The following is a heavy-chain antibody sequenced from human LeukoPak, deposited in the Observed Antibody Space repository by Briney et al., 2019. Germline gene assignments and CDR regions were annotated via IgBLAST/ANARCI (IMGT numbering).Heavy chain of an antibody. CDR3: AKDITYSSGWPEADYYYGMDV. CDR2: ISWNSGSI. J-gene: IGHJ6*02. CDR1: GFTFDDYA. Sequence: PGGSLRLSCAASGFTFDDYAMHWVRQAPGKGLEWVSGISWNSGSIGYADSVKGRFTISRDNAKNSLYLQMNSLRAEDTALYYCAKDITYSSGWPEADYYYGMDVWGQGTTVTVSS. D-gene: IGHD6-19*01. V-gene: IGHV3-9*01.